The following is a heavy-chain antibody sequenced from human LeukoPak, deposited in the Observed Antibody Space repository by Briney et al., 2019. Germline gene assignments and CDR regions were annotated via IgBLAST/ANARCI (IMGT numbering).Heavy chain of an antibody. J-gene: IGHJ4*02. Sequence: GPTLVTPTQTLPLPCTFSGFSLRPRGMCVSWIRQPPGKALEWLARIDWDDDKYYITSLRTRVSISKDTSKEQVVLTMTNMDPGDTATYYCARLIAASSYFDYWGQGMLVTVSS. CDR1: GFSLRPRGMC. CDR2: IDWDDDK. CDR3: ARLIAASSYFDY. D-gene: IGHD6-13*01. V-gene: IGHV2-70*11.